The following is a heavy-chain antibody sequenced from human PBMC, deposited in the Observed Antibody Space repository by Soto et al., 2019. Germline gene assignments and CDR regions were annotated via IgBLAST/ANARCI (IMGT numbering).Heavy chain of an antibody. CDR2: ISHDGSTE. Sequence: QVQLVESGGGVVQPGRSLRLSCAASGFTFRSYAMYWVRQAPGKGLECVALISHDGSTEYYADSVKGRFTITRDSSKSTLYLQMKSLRSEDTAVYYCVRDNLRVSGWYSALDFGGQGTMFIFSS. V-gene: IGHV3-30-3*01. CDR3: VRDNLRVSGWYSALDF. D-gene: IGHD6-19*01. CDR1: GFTFRSYA. J-gene: IGHJ3*01.